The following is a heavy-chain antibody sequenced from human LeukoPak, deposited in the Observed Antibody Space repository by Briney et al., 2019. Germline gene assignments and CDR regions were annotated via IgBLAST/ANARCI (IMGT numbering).Heavy chain of an antibody. V-gene: IGHV4-39*07. J-gene: IGHJ4*02. CDR1: GGSISSNSYY. D-gene: IGHD3-9*01. Sequence: PSQTLSLTCTVSGGSISSNSYYWAWVRQPPGKGLEWIGTIYHGVLTSSNPSLKSRITYSRDTSKNQFSLTLSSVTVADTAVYFCARVLSNTYDLVTGSPLYFFDNWGQGTLVTVSS. CDR3: ARVLSNTYDLVTGSPLYFFDN. CDR2: IYHGVLT.